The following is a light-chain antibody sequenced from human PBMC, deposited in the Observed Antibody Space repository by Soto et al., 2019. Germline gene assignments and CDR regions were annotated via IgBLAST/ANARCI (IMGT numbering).Light chain of an antibody. CDR3: QQYGSSPEWT. CDR2: GVS. CDR1: RGVSSY. Sequence: DIVFTQSPGTPSLSPGERATLSCRASRGVSSYLAWYQQKHGQAPRLLMYGVSSRATGIPDRFSGSGSGTDFTLTISRLEPEDFAVYYCQQYGSSPEWTFGQGTKVDIK. V-gene: IGKV3-20*01. J-gene: IGKJ1*01.